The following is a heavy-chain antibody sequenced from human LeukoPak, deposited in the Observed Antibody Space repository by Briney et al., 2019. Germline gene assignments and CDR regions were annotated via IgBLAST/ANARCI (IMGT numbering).Heavy chain of an antibody. CDR3: ARSSSSWVDP. J-gene: IGHJ5*02. D-gene: IGHD6-13*01. V-gene: IGHV4-34*01. CDR1: GGSFSGYY. CDR2: INHSGST. Sequence: PSETLSLTCAVYGGSFSGYYWSWIRQPPGKGLEWIGEINHSGSTNYNPSLKSRVTISVDTSENQFSLKLSSVTAADTAVYYCARSSSSWVDPWGQGTLVTVSS.